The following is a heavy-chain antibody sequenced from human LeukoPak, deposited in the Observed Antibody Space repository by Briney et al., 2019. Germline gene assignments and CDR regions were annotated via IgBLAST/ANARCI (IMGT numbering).Heavy chain of an antibody. V-gene: IGHV3-66*02. CDR1: GFIVNTNY. CDR3: ARGGGYYAIDY. J-gene: IGHJ4*02. CDR2: IYADDTT. Sequence: GGSLRLSCAASGFIVNTNYMNWVRQAPGKGLEWVSVIYADDTTYYAGSVKGRFTISRDNSKNTVYLQMNGLRPEDTAVYYCARGGGYYAIDYWGQGTLVTVSS. D-gene: IGHD1-26*01.